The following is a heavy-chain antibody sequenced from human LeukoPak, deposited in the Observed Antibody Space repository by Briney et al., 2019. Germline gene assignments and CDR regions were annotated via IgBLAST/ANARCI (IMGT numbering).Heavy chain of an antibody. CDR2: IYYSGST. J-gene: IGHJ4*02. CDR1: LGSISSYY. Sequence: SETLSLTCTVSLGSISSYYWSWIRHPPGKGLEWIGYIYYSGSTNYNPSLKSRVTISVDTSKNQFSLKLSSVTAADTAVYYCAMFRGYFDYWGQGTLVTVSS. CDR3: AMFRGYFDY. V-gene: IGHV4-59*01. D-gene: IGHD3-10*02.